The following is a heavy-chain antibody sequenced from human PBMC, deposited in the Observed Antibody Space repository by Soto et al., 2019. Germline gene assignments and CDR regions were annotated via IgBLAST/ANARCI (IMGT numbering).Heavy chain of an antibody. Sequence: QVQLVESGGGVVQPGRSLRISCAASGFTFSSHVMHWVRQAPGKGLEWVALISYDGSNEYYADSVKGRFTISRDNSKNTLYLQMISLRTEDTAMYYCARDVVSTGSVDDWGQGTLVTVSS. V-gene: IGHV3-30-3*01. CDR1: GFTFSSHV. J-gene: IGHJ4*02. CDR3: ARDVVSTGSVDD. CDR2: ISYDGSNE. D-gene: IGHD2-15*01.